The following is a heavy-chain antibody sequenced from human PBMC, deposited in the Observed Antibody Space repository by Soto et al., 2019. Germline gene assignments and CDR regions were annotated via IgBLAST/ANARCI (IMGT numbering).Heavy chain of an antibody. V-gene: IGHV4-59*08. CDR3: ARHHFYCTGGSCYLQAYHYYGLDV. D-gene: IGHD2-15*01. CDR1: GGSISSYY. Sequence: SETLSLTCTVSGGSISSYYWSWIRQPPGKGLEWIGYIYYSGRTYYNPSLKSRVTISVDRSKNQFSLKLSSVTAADTAVYYCARHHFYCTGGSCYLQAYHYYGLDVWGQGTTVTVSS. CDR2: IYYSGRT. J-gene: IGHJ6*02.